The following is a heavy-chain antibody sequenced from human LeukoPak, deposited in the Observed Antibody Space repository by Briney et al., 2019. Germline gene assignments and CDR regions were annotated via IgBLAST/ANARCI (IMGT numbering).Heavy chain of an antibody. CDR2: INPNSGGT. D-gene: IGHD3-10*01. CDR1: VFTFTGYY. V-gene: IGHV1-2*02. Sequence: ASVTVSCKSSVFTFTGYYIYWVRQAPGQGLEWMGWINPNSGGTNYALKFQGRVTMTRDTSISTAYMELSRLRSHDTAVYYCARGPRNGSGNYYNYSWGQGTLVTVSS. J-gene: IGHJ4*02. CDR3: ARGPRNGSGNYYNYS.